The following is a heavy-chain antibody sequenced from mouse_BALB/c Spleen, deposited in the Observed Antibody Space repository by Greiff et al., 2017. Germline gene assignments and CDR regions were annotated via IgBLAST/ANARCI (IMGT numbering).Heavy chain of an antibody. V-gene: IGHV1-9*01. D-gene: IGHD2-12*01. CDR1: GYTFSSYW. CDR2: ILPGSGST. J-gene: IGHJ4*01. CDR3: ARSRRRGGYYAMDD. Sequence: QVQLQQSGAELMKPGASVKISCKATGYTFSSYWIEWVKQRPGHGLEWIGEILPGSGSTNYNEKFKGKATFTADTSSNTAYMQLSSLTSEDSAVYYGARSRRRGGYYAMDDWGQGTSGTVSS.